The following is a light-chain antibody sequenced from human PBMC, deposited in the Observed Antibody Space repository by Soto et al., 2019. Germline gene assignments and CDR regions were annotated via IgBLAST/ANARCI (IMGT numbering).Light chain of an antibody. V-gene: IGLV2-11*01. CDR3: CSCAGTYTWV. CDR2: DVT. CDR1: SSDVGGHNY. Sequence: QSALTQPRSVSGSPGQSVTISCTGTSSDVGGHNYVSWYQQHPDKAPKLIIYDVTKRPSGVPVRFSASKFGSTASLTISGLQAEDESDYYCCSCAGTYTWVFGGGTKVTVL. J-gene: IGLJ2*01.